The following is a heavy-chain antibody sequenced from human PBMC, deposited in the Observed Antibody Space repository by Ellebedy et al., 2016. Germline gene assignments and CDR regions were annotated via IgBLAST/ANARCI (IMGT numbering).Heavy chain of an antibody. Sequence: GGSLRLXXAASGFTFSNSWMGWVRQAPGKGLEWVACANEDGSGKYYMNSVKGRFTVSRDNAKNSLYLQMDSLRAEDTAVYYCLRDVGDWGQGTLVTVSS. V-gene: IGHV3-7*01. J-gene: IGHJ4*02. CDR2: ANEDGSGK. CDR3: LRDVGD. CDR1: GFTFSNSW.